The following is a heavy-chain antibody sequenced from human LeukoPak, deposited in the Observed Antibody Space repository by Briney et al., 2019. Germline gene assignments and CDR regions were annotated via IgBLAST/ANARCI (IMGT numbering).Heavy chain of an antibody. J-gene: IGHJ6*02. CDR3: ARDKQYQLLYYYYYYYGMDF. D-gene: IGHD2-2*02. V-gene: IGHV3-33*01. CDR2: IWYDGSNK. CDR1: GFTFSSYD. Sequence: GGSLRLSCAASGFTFSSYDMHWIRQAPGKGLEWVAVIWYDGSNKYYADSVKGRFTISRDNSNNTLYLQIDSLRAEDTAVYCCARDKQYQLLYYYYYYYGMDFLGQGTTVTVSS.